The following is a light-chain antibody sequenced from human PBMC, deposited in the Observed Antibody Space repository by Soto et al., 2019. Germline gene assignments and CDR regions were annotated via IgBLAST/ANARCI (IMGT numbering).Light chain of an antibody. CDR2: EVA. Sequence: QSALTQPASVSGSPGQSITISCTETRSDVGTYNSVAWYQQHPGKAPKVLSFEVAKRPSGISNRFSVSKSGNTAFLTISGLQAEDEADYYCCSYIHISTYVFGTGTKVTVL. V-gene: IGLV2-23*02. CDR3: CSYIHISTYV. J-gene: IGLJ1*01. CDR1: RSDVGTYNS.